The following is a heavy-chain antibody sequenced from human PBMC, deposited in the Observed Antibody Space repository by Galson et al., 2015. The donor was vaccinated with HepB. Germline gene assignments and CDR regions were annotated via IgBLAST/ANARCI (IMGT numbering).Heavy chain of an antibody. CDR1: GYTFTSYH. Sequence: SVKVSCKASGYTFTSYHMHWVRQAPGQGLEWMGIIGPSGGSTNYAQKFQGRVTMTRDTSTSTVYMELSSLRSDDTAVYYCARERSGSYYPGDYGGQGTLVTVSS. CDR2: IGPSGGST. V-gene: IGHV1-46*01. D-gene: IGHD1-26*01. CDR3: ARERSGSYYPGDY. J-gene: IGHJ4*02.